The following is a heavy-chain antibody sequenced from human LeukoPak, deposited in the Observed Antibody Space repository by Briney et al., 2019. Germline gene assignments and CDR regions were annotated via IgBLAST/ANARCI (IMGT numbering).Heavy chain of an antibody. Sequence: ASVKVSCTASGYTFTSYYMHWVRQAPGQGLEWMATINRSGGSTSYAQKFQGRVTMTRDTSTSTVYMELSSLRSEDTAVYYCARAQGDTIPNFDYWGQGTLVTVSS. J-gene: IGHJ4*02. CDR1: GYTFTSYY. D-gene: IGHD2-2*02. CDR3: ARAQGDTIPNFDY. V-gene: IGHV1-46*01. CDR2: INRSGGST.